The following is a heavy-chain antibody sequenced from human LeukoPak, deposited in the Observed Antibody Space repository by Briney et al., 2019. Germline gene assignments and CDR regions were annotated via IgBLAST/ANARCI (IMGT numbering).Heavy chain of an antibody. D-gene: IGHD3-22*01. V-gene: IGHV4-59*12. CDR2: IDYTGSS. CDR3: AREVITTGYFDY. Sequence: SETLSLTCTVSGNSISSYYWNWIRQPPGKGLEWIGYIDYTGSSNYNPSLKSRVTISVDTSKNQFSLKLSSVTAADTAVYYCAREVITTGYFDYWGQGTLVTVSS. CDR1: GNSISSYY. J-gene: IGHJ4*02.